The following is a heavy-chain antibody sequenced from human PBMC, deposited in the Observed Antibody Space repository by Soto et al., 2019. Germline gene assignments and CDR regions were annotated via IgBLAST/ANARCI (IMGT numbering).Heavy chain of an antibody. V-gene: IGHV1-18*01. CDR1: GYTFTSYG. Sequence: ASVKVSCKASGYTFTSYGISWVRQAPGQGLEWMGWISAYNGNTNYAQKLQGRVTMTTDTSTSTAYMELRSLRSDDTAVYYCARDWFYYDRSGYRNLGYWGQGTLVTVSS. J-gene: IGHJ4*02. CDR3: ARDWFYYDRSGYRNLGY. CDR2: ISAYNGNT. D-gene: IGHD3-22*01.